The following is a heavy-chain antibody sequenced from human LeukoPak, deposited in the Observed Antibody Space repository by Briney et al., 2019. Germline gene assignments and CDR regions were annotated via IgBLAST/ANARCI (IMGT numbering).Heavy chain of an antibody. J-gene: IGHJ3*02. D-gene: IGHD6-6*01. CDR2: ISSSGSAI. CDR3: AREYSSSSGRAFGM. V-gene: IGHV3-48*01. Sequence: GGSLRLSCVASGFTSSTYSMSWVRQAPGKGLEWVSYISSSGSAIYYADSVKGRLTISRDNAKNSLFLQMNSLRADDTAVYYCAREYSSSSGRAFGMWGQGTMVTVSS. CDR1: GFTSSTYS.